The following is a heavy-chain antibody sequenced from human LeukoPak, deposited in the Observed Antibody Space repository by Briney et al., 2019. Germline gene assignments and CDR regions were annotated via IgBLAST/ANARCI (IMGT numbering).Heavy chain of an antibody. J-gene: IGHJ4*02. D-gene: IGHD2-2*01. V-gene: IGHV1-18*04. CDR3: ARVSPRDDCSSTSCYGNFDY. Sequence: ASVKVSCKASGYTFTRYGISWVRQAPGQGLEWMGWLSAYNGNTNYAQKLQGRVTMTTDTSTSTAYMELRSLRSDDTAVYYCARVSPRDDCSSTSCYGNFDYWGQGSLVTVSS. CDR2: LSAYNGNT. CDR1: GYTFTRYG.